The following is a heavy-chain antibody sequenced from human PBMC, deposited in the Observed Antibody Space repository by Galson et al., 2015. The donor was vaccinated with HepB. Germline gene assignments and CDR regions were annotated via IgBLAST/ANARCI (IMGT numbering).Heavy chain of an antibody. V-gene: IGHV3-7*03. J-gene: IGHJ1*01. CDR3: AGGPGWLVTE. Sequence: SLRLSCAGSRFTITTLWMAWVRQAPGKGLEWVANIKRDGSDIRYLDSVKGRFTISRDNGDNLLYLQMNSLRVEDTAVYYCAGGPGWLVTEWGQGTMVTVSS. CDR1: RFTITTLW. CDR2: IKRDGSDI. D-gene: IGHD3-22*01.